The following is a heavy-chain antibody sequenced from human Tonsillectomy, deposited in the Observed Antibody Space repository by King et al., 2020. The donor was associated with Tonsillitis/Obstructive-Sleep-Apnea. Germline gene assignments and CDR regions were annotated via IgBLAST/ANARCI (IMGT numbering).Heavy chain of an antibody. V-gene: IGHV4-59*01. Sequence: VQLQESGPGLVKPSETLSLTCTVSGGSISSYYWSWIRQPPGKGLEWIGYIYYSGSTNYNPSLKSRVTISVDTSKNQFSLKLSSVTAADTAVYYCARGRMDYDILTGYRPSGIDYWGQGTLVTVSS. CDR3: ARGRMDYDILTGYRPSGIDY. CDR1: GGSISSYY. D-gene: IGHD3-9*01. J-gene: IGHJ4*02. CDR2: IYYSGST.